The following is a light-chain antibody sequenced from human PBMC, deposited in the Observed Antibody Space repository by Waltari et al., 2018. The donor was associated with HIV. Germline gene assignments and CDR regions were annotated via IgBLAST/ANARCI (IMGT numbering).Light chain of an antibody. CDR2: DVN. V-gene: IGLV2-23*02. J-gene: IGLJ1*01. CDR3: SSFVKGGTYV. Sequence: QSALTQPASVSGSPGQSVTIFCTGTNNDIGSHDYVAWYRVVPDKAPKLLIFDVNRRPSDISHRCSWSKSRYTASLMIFGLQPEDEADYLCSSFVKGGTYVFGSGTKV. CDR1: NNDIGSHDY.